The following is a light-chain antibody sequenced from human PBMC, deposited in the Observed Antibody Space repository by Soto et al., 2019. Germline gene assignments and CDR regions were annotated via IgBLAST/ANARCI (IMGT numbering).Light chain of an antibody. CDR2: DAS. Sequence: DIQMTQSPSSLSASVGDRVTITCQASQDISNYLNWYQQKPGKAPKLLIYDASNLETGVPSRFSGSGSGTDFTFTISSLQPEDIATYYCQQYDNLPLFTFGPGTKVDNK. CDR1: QDISNY. CDR3: QQYDNLPLFT. V-gene: IGKV1-33*01. J-gene: IGKJ3*01.